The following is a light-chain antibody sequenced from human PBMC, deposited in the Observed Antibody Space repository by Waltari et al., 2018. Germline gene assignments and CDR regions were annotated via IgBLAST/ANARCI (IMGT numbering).Light chain of an antibody. CDR3: ALYMGRGIRV. J-gene: IGLJ2*01. CDR1: SGSVSTTYY. Sequence: QTVVTQEPAFSVSPGGTVTLTCGLNSGSVSTTYYPSWYQQTPGQAPSTLIYNTNMRSSGVPDRFSGSILGDKAALTITGAQADDECDYYCALYMGRGIRVFGGGTKLTVL. CDR2: NTN. V-gene: IGLV8-61*01.